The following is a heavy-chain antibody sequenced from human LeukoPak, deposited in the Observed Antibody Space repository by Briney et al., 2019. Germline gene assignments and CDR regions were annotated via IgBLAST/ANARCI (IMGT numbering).Heavy chain of an antibody. CDR3: ARNVGERSLITTYYDYVWGSYRYLPDAFDI. J-gene: IGHJ3*02. Sequence: ASVKVSFKASGYTFTSYDINWVRQATGQGREWMGWMNPNSGNTGYAQKFQGRVTMTRNTSISTAYMELSSLRSETTPVYYCARNVGERSLITTYYDYVWGSYRYLPDAFDIWGQGTMVTVSS. CDR1: GYTFTSYD. V-gene: IGHV1-8*01. D-gene: IGHD3-16*02. CDR2: MNPNSGNT.